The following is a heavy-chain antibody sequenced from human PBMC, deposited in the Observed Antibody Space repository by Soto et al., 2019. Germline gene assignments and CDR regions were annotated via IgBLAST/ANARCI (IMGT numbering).Heavy chain of an antibody. Sequence: QVQLVQSVAEVKKPGASVKVSCKASGYTFTSYGISWLRQSPGQGLEWMGWISADNGNTNYAQKLQGRVTMTTDTFPSTAYTELRSLRSDDTAVYYCARVEADYDSSGRPFDYWGQGTLVTVSS. J-gene: IGHJ4*02. V-gene: IGHV1-18*01. CDR1: GYTFTSYG. CDR3: ARVEADYDSSGRPFDY. D-gene: IGHD3-22*01. CDR2: ISADNGNT.